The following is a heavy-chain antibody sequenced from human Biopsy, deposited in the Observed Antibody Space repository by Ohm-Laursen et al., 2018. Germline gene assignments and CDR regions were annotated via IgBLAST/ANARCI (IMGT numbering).Heavy chain of an antibody. D-gene: IGHD3-9*01. Sequence: GSLRLSCAAPGFTFTNYAMSWVRQAPGKGLEWVSSISASDDSKYYGDSVKGRFTISRDSSTNTLYLQMNGLRADDTAVYYCATKLTGYFHHWGQGTLVIVSS. CDR3: ATKLTGYFHH. V-gene: IGHV3-23*01. CDR2: ISASDDSK. CDR1: GFTFTNYA. J-gene: IGHJ1*01.